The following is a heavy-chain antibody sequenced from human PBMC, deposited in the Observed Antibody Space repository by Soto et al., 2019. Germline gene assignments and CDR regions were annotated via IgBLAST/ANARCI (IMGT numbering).Heavy chain of an antibody. CDR1: GGSISGHY. J-gene: IGHJ6*03. CDR3: ARGPYYDLIWNYYYMDV. Sequence: QVQLQESGPGLVKPSETLSLSCNVSGGSISGHYWSWVRQTPGKGLEWIVYIYYSGSTNYNPSLKSRVTISVDTSKNHFSLRPTSVTAADTAVYYCARGPYYDLIWNYYYMDVWGKGTTVTVSS. V-gene: IGHV4-59*08. CDR2: IYYSGST. D-gene: IGHD3-16*01.